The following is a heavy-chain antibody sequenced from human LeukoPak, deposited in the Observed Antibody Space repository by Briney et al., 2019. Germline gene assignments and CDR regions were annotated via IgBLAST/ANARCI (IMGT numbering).Heavy chain of an antibody. J-gene: IGHJ4*02. CDR2: ISSIDSSI. CDR3: AREPHRGNSGCDY. V-gene: IGHV3-11*01. Sequence: GRSLRLSCAASGLTFRDYYISWSRQAPGKGLEWGSYISSIDSSIYSADSLKGRFTISREKAKNSLYLQMNSLRAEDTAVDYCAREPHRGNSGCDYWGQGTLVTVSS. D-gene: IGHD4-23*01. CDR1: GLTFRDYY.